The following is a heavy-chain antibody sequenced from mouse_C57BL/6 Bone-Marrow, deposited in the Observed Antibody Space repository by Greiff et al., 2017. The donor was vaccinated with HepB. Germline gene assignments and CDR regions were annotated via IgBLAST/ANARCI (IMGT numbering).Heavy chain of an antibody. V-gene: IGHV1-15*01. CDR1: GYTFTDYE. CDR2: IDPETGGT. Sequence: VQLQQSGAELVRPGASVTLSCKASGYTFTDYEMHWVKQTPVHGLEWIGAIDPETGGTSYNQKFKGKAILTADKSSSTAYMELRSLTSEDSAVYYCTRGGADYAIDYWGQGTSVTVSS. J-gene: IGHJ4*01. CDR3: TRGGADYAIDY.